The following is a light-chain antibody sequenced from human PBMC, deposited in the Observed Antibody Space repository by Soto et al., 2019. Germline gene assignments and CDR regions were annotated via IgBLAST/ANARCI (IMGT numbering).Light chain of an antibody. V-gene: IGKV1-5*01. CDR2: AAS. CDR1: ENIFKF. CDR3: QHYHSQSIT. J-gene: IGKJ4*01. Sequence: DILLIQSPATLSASVGDRITITCRASENIFKFLAWYQQRSGSAPNLLIYAASDLEKGVPSRCSGSGSGTEFTLTIDNLQPNDSATYFCQHYHSQSITFGGGTQVDVK.